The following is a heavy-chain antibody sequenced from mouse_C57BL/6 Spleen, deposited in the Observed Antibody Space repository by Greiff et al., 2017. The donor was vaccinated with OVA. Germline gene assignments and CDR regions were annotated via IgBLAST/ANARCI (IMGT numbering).Heavy chain of an antibody. CDR2: IRNKANGYTT. CDR1: GFTFTDYY. J-gene: IGHJ3*01. Sequence: EVQVVESGGGFVQPGGSLSLSCAASGFTFTDYYMSWVRQPPGKALEWLGFIRNKANGYTTEYSVSVKGRFTISRDNSQSILYLQMNALRAEDSATYYCARWEPVFAYWGQGTLVTVSA. CDR3: ARWEPVFAY. V-gene: IGHV7-3*01.